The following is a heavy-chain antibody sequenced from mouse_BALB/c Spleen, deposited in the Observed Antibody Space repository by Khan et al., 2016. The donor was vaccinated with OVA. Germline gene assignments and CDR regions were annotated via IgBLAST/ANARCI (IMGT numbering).Heavy chain of an antibody. J-gene: IGHJ4*01. CDR2: IWRGGST. D-gene: IGHD3-1*01. CDR3: AKHFGYGMDY. V-gene: IGHV2-5*01. Sequence: QVQLKQSGPGLVQPSQSLSVTCTVSGLSLSSYGVHWVRQSPGKGLEWLGVIWRGGSTDYNAAFMSRLSITKDNSKSQVFFEMNSLQADDTAIYXLAKHFGYGMDYWGQGTSVTVSS. CDR1: GLSLSSYG.